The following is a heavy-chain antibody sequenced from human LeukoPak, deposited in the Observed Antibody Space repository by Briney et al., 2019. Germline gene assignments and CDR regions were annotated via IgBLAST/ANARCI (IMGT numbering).Heavy chain of an antibody. CDR3: ASSGSYYYYYMDV. V-gene: IGHV3-23*01. CDR2: ISGSGGST. J-gene: IGHJ6*03. D-gene: IGHD1-26*01. CDR1: GFTFSSYG. Sequence: GGSLRLSCAASGFTFSSYGMSWVRQAPGKGLEWVSAISGSGGSTYYADSVKGRFTISRDNSKNTLYLQMNSLRAEDTAVYYCASSGSYYYYYMDVWGKGTTVTISS.